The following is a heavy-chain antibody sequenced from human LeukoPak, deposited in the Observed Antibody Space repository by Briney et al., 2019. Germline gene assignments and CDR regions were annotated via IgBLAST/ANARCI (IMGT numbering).Heavy chain of an antibody. J-gene: IGHJ6*02. CDR2: IYYSGST. Sequence: SETLSLTCTVSGGSISSSRYYWGWIRQPPGKGLEWIGSIYYSGSTYYNPSLKSRVTISVDTSKNQFSLKLSSVTAADTAVYYCARLRPDYDILTGFGMDVWGQGTTVTVSS. CDR3: ARLRPDYDILTGFGMDV. D-gene: IGHD3-9*01. CDR1: GGSISSSRYY. V-gene: IGHV4-39*01.